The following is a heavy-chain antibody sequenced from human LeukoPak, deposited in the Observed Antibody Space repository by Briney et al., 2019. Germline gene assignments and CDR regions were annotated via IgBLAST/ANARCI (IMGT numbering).Heavy chain of an antibody. J-gene: IGHJ4*02. CDR1: GFTFSSYA. D-gene: IGHD2-15*01. Sequence: AGGSLRLSCAASGFTFSSYAMSWVRQAPGKGLEWVSAISGSGGSTYYADSVKGRFTISRDNAKNSLYLQMNGLRVEDTAVYYCARGLAALEWGQGTLVTVSS. CDR3: ARGLAALE. V-gene: IGHV3-23*01. CDR2: ISGSGGST.